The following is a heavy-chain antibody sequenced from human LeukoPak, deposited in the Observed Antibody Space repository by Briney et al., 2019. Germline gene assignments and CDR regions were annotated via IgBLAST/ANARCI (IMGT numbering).Heavy chain of an antibody. CDR2: IYHSGNT. V-gene: IGHV4-38-2*02. D-gene: IGHD2-21*01. J-gene: IGHJ4*02. Sequence: SETLSLTCTVSGYSISSGYYWGWIRQPPGKGLEWIGSIYHSGNTYYNPSLKSRVTISVDTSKNQFSLKLNSVTAAHTAVYFCARTLWQEVGYWGQGTLVTVSS. CDR3: ARTLWQEVGY. CDR1: GYSISSGYY.